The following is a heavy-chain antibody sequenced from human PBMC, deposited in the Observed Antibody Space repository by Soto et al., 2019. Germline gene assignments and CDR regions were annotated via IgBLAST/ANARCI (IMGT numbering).Heavy chain of an antibody. CDR3: ARDRYGDSYYSYYGMNV. Sequence: QVQLQESGPGLVKPSQTLSLTCTVSGGSISSGGYYWSWIRQHPGKGLEWIGYIYYSGSTYYNPSLQSRVTISVDTSKNQFSLKLSSVTAADTAVYYCARDRYGDSYYSYYGMNVWGQGTTVTVSS. V-gene: IGHV4-31*03. CDR2: IYYSGST. J-gene: IGHJ6*02. CDR1: GGSISSGGYY. D-gene: IGHD4-17*01.